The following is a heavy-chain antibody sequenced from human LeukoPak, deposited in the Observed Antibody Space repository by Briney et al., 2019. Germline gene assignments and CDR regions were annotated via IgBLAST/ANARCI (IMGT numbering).Heavy chain of an antibody. Sequence: PGGSLRLSCGASGFTFSDSAMHWVRQASGKGLEWVGRIRSKANSYATAYAASVKGRFTISRDDSENTAYLQMNSLKTEDTAVYYCTRSNYDFWSGYPFDCWGQGTLVTVSS. D-gene: IGHD3-3*01. CDR3: TRSNYDFWSGYPFDC. V-gene: IGHV3-73*01. CDR2: IRSKANSYAT. J-gene: IGHJ4*02. CDR1: GFTFSDSA.